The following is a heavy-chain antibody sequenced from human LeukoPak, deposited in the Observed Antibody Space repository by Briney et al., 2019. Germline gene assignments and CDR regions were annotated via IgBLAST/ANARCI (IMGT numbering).Heavy chain of an antibody. Sequence: GGSLRLSCTASGFTFNSYSMNWVRQAPGKGLEWVSSTSSSSSYIYYADSVKGRFTISRDNAKKSLYLQMNRLRAEDTAVYYCAKSFGSTLIVETDAFHIWGQGTMVTVSS. CDR1: GFTFNSYS. J-gene: IGHJ3*02. CDR2: TSSSSSYI. D-gene: IGHD3-22*01. V-gene: IGHV3-21*01. CDR3: AKSFGSTLIVETDAFHI.